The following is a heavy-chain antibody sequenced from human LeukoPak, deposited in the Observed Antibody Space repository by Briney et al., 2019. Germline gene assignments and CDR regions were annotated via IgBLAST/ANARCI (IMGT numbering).Heavy chain of an antibody. CDR3: ATRGPDSSGFYRFDY. V-gene: IGHV3-11*01. Sequence: GWSLRLSCAASGFTFSDYCMSWIRQAPGKGLEGVSFISSSGSTMYYADSVKGRFTISRDNAKNSLYLQMNRLRAEDTAVYYCATRGPDSSGFYRFDYWGQGTLVTVSS. CDR1: GFTFSDYC. J-gene: IGHJ4*02. CDR2: ISSSGSTM. D-gene: IGHD3-22*01.